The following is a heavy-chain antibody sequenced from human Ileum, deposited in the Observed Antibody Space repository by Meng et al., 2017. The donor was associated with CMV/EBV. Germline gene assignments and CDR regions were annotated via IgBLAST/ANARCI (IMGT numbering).Heavy chain of an antibody. Sequence: QVQRQQWGAELLKPSETLSLTCDVYGGSFSDYYWIWIRQSPVTGLEWIGEVHHSGITNYNPSLKTRVTISVDTSKNQFFLKLTSVTAADTGLYYCATNSEDYWGQGTRVTVSS. J-gene: IGHJ4*02. D-gene: IGHD4-23*01. V-gene: IGHV4-34*01. CDR3: ATNSEDY. CDR2: VHHSGIT. CDR1: GGSFSDYY.